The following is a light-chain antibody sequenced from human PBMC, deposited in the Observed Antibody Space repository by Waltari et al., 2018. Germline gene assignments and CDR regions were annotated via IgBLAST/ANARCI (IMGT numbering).Light chain of an antibody. J-gene: IGLJ2*01. Sequence: QTVVTQEPSFSVSPGGTVTLTCGLSSGSVPTNYHPSWYQQTPGQAPPTLIYSTNTRSSGVPDRFSGSILGNKAALTITGAQADDESDYYCVLYMGSGISQFGGGTKLTVL. V-gene: IGLV8-61*01. CDR1: SGSVPTNYH. CDR2: STN. CDR3: VLYMGSGISQ.